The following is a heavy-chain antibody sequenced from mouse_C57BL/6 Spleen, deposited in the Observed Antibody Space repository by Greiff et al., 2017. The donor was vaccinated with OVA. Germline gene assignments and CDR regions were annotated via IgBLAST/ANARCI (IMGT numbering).Heavy chain of an antibody. J-gene: IGHJ2*01. V-gene: IGHV1-26*01. Sequence: EVQRVESGPELVKPGASVKISCKASGYTFTDYYMNWVKQSHGKSLEWIGDINPNNGGTSYNQKFKGKATLTVDKSSSTAYMELRSLTSEDSAVYYCARKGGSSSYYFDYWGQGTTLTVSS. CDR2: INPNNGGT. CDR1: GYTFTDYY. CDR3: ARKGGSSSYYFDY. D-gene: IGHD1-1*01.